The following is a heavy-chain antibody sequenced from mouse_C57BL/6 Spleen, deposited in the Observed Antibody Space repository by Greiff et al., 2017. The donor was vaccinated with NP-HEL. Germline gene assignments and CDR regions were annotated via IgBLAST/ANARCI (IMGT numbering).Heavy chain of an antibody. D-gene: IGHD1-1*01. CDR2: ISSGSSTI. Sequence: EVKLVESGGGLVKPGGSLKLSCAASGFTFSDYGMHWVRQAPEKGLEWVAYISSGSSTIYYADTVKGRFTISRDNAKNTLFLQMTSLRSEDTAMYYCARDGSSYTTGYYYWGQGTTLTVSS. V-gene: IGHV5-17*01. CDR1: GFTFSDYG. CDR3: ARDGSSYTTGYYY. J-gene: IGHJ2*01.